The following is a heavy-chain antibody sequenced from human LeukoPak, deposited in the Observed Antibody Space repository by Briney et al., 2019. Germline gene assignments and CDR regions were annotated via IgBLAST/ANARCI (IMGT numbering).Heavy chain of an antibody. CDR1: GYSFTNYW. V-gene: IGHV5-51*01. CDR2: IHSADSNT. D-gene: IGHD4-17*01. CDR3: AGARHGDYRWDY. J-gene: IGHJ4*02. Sequence: GESLKISCKDSGYSFTNYWIGWVRQMPGKGLEWMGIIHSADSNTKYSPSFQGHVTISADKSISTAYLLWSGLKASDTAMYYCAGARHGDYRWDYWGQGTLVTVSS.